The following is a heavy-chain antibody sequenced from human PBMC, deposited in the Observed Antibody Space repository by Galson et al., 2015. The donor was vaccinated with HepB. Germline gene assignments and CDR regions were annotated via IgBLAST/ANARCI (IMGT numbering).Heavy chain of an antibody. Sequence: SLRLSCAASGFTFSSYAMHWVRQAPGKGLEWVAVISYDGSNKYYADSVKGRFTISRDNSKNTLYLQMNSLRAEDTAVYYCARGRFYDILTGYYLWGQGTLVTVSS. D-gene: IGHD3-9*01. V-gene: IGHV3-30-3*01. J-gene: IGHJ4*02. CDR2: ISYDGSNK. CDR3: ARGRFYDILTGYYL. CDR1: GFTFSSYA.